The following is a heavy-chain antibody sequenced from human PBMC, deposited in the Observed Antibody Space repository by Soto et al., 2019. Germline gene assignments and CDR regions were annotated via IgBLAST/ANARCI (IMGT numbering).Heavy chain of an antibody. V-gene: IGHV4-34*01. CDR2: INHSGST. J-gene: IGHJ3*02. D-gene: IGHD3-10*01. CDR1: GGSFSGYY. CDR3: ARGKRLLWFGHDAFDI. Sequence: SETLSLTCAVHGGSFSGYYWSWIRQPPGKGLEWIGEINHSGSTNYNPSLKSRVTISVDTSKNQFSLKLSSVTAADTAVCYCARGKRLLWFGHDAFDIWGQGTMVT.